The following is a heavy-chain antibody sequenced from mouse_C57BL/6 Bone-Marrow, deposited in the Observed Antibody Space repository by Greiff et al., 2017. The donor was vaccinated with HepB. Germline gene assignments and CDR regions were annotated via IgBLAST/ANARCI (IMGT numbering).Heavy chain of an antibody. CDR3: ARHEEDYYGSSYLWFAY. J-gene: IGHJ3*01. D-gene: IGHD1-1*01. CDR1: GYTFTEYT. V-gene: IGHV1-62-2*01. CDR2: FYPGSGSI. Sequence: VKLQQSGAELVKPGASVKLSCKASGYTFTEYTIHWVKQRSGQGLEWIGWFYPGSGSIKYNEKFKDKATLTADKSSSTVYMELSRLTSEDSAVYFCARHEEDYYGSSYLWFAYWGQGTLVTVSA.